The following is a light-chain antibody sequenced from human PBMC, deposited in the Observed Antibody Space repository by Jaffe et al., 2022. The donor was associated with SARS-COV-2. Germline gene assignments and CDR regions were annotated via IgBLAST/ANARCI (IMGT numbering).Light chain of an antibody. Sequence: QSVLTQPPSVSAAPGQKVTISCSGSSSNIENYYVSWYQQLPGTAPKLLIYDNNKRPSGIPDRFSGSKSGTSATLGITGLQTGDEADYYCGTWDSSLSAGVFGGGTKLTVL. CDR1: SSNIENYY. J-gene: IGLJ2*01. V-gene: IGLV1-51*01. CDR3: GTWDSSLSAGV. CDR2: DNN.